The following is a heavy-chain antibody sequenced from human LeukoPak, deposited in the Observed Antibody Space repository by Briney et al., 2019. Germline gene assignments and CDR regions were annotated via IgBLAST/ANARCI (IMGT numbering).Heavy chain of an antibody. J-gene: IGHJ4*02. CDR3: ARGNVEMATIFGY. Sequence: GGSLRLSCAASGFTFSSYSMNWVRQAPGKGLEWVSSISSSSSYIYYADSVKGRFTISRDNAKNSLYLQMNSLRAEDTAVYYCARGNVEMATIFGYWGQGTLVIVSS. CDR1: GFTFSSYS. CDR2: ISSSSSYI. D-gene: IGHD5-24*01. V-gene: IGHV3-21*01.